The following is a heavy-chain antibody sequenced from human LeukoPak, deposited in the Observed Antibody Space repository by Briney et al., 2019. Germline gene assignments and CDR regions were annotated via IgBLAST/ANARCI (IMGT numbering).Heavy chain of an antibody. CDR3: ARDGGYSGYDSRSHYYMDV. V-gene: IGHV3-21*01. CDR1: GFTFSSYS. J-gene: IGHJ6*03. D-gene: IGHD5-12*01. Sequence: SGGSLRLSCAASGFTFSSYSMNWVRQAPGKGLDWVSSISSSSSYIYYADSVKGRFTISRDNAKNSLYLQMNSLRAEDTAVYYCARDGGYSGYDSRSHYYMDVWGKGTTVTVSS. CDR2: ISSSSSYI.